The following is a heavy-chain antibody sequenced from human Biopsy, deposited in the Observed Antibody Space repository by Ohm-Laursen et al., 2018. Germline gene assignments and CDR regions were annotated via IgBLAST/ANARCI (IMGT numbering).Heavy chain of an antibody. Sequence: SVKVSCKVSGDTFNKYGIFWVRQAPGQGPEWMGRIIPIVDIVNYAQRFQGRVTMTADKSTSTAYLDLSSLISEDTAVYYCARGGSGSGYYGMDVWGQGTTVTVSS. CDR1: GDTFNKYG. D-gene: IGHD3-10*01. J-gene: IGHJ6*02. V-gene: IGHV1-69*04. CDR3: ARGGSGSGYYGMDV. CDR2: IIPIVDIV.